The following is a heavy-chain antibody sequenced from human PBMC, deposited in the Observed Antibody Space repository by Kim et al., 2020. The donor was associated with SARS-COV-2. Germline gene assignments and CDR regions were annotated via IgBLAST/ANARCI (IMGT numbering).Heavy chain of an antibody. CDR3: ARDGILGY. V-gene: IGHV3-72*01. J-gene: IGHJ4*02. Sequence: GGSLRLSCVASGFTLDDHYMDWVRQAPGKGLEWVSRIKNKADGYTTHYAASVRGRFTISRDDSKKSLYLQMNSLRAEDTAVYYCARDGILGYWGQGTLVT. D-gene: IGHD3-9*01. CDR2: IKNKADGYTT. CDR1: GFTLDDHY.